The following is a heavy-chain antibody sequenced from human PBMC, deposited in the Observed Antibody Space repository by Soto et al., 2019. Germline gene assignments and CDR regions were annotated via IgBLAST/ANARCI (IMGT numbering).Heavy chain of an antibody. V-gene: IGHV3-13*05. Sequence: GGSLRLSCAASGFTFSSYDMHWVRQATGKGLEWVSAIGTAGDPYYPGSVKGRFTISRENAKNSLYLQMNSLRAGDTAVYYCARGSSGWLRYYYYGMDVWGQGTTVTVSS. CDR3: ARGSSGWLRYYYYGMDV. CDR2: IGTAGDP. CDR1: GFTFSSYD. D-gene: IGHD6-19*01. J-gene: IGHJ6*02.